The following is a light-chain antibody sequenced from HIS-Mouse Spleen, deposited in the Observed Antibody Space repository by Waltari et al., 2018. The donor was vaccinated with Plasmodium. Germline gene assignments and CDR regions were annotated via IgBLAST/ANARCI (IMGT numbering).Light chain of an antibody. V-gene: IGLV3-10*01. CDR1: ALPKKY. CDR3: YSTDSSGNHRV. J-gene: IGLJ3*02. Sequence: SYELTQPPSVSVSPGQTARITCSGDALPKKYAYWYQQKSGQAPVLVIYEESKRPSGMPDSCSGFSSGTIDTLPISGAQVEDDADYYCYSTDSSGNHRVFGGGTKLTVL. CDR2: EES.